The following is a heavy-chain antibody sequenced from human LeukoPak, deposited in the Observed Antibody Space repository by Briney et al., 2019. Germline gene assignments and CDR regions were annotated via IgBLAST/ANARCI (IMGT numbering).Heavy chain of an antibody. CDR1: GDSITNSNYY. J-gene: IGHJ3*02. CDR2: IFYNGGP. CDR3: ASYSGTYSAFEI. V-gene: IGHV4-39*07. Sequence: PSETLSLTCTASGDSITNSNYYWGWVRQSPGRGLEWLGNIFYNGGPYYNPSFKSRAAISVDTSKNHFSLTLNAVTAADTAVYYCASYSGTYSAFEIWGQGTPVTVSS. D-gene: IGHD1-26*01.